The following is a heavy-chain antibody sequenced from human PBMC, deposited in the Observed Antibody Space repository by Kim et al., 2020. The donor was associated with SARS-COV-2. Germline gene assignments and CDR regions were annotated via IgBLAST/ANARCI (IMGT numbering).Heavy chain of an antibody. D-gene: IGHD4-4*01. CDR3: AGAGVTTVDY. CDR1: GGSFSGYY. V-gene: IGHV4-34*01. J-gene: IGHJ4*02. CDR2: INHSGST. Sequence: SETLSLTCAVYGGSFSGYYWSWIRQPPGKGLEWIGEINHSGSTNYNPSLKSRVTISVDTSKNQFSLKLSSVTAADTAVYYCAGAGVTTVDYWGQGTLVTVSS.